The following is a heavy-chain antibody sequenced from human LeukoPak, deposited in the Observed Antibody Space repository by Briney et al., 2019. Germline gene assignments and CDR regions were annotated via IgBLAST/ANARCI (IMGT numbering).Heavy chain of an antibody. J-gene: IGHJ6*02. D-gene: IGHD3-10*01. CDR3: ATDGRTMVRGATYYYYGMDV. CDR1: GYTLTELS. V-gene: IGHV1-24*01. Sequence: ASVKVSCKVSGYTLTELSMHWVRQAPGKGLEWVGGFDPEDGETIYAQKFQGRVTMTEDTSTDTAYMELSSLRSEDTAVYYCATDGRTMVRGATYYYYGMDVWGQGTTVTVSS. CDR2: FDPEDGET.